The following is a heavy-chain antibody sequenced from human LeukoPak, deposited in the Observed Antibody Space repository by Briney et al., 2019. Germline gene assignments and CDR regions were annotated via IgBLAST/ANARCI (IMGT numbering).Heavy chain of an antibody. V-gene: IGHV5-51*01. CDR3: GMSGDRVPLQDDVFDV. CDR1: GYSFTSYC. J-gene: IGHJ3*01. Sequence: HGASLKISCKVSGYSFTSYCIGWVRQLPGKGLEWMGIIYPGDSGPTYSPSFQGQVTISVDKSINTAYLQWSSLQASDTAMYYCGMSGDRVPLQDDVFDVWGQGTMVTVST. CDR2: IYPGDSGP. D-gene: IGHD1-26*01.